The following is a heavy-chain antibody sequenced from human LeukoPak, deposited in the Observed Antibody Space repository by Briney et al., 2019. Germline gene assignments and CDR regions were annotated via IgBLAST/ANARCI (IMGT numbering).Heavy chain of an antibody. CDR2: IYISGST. CDR3: ARALNPLTGTYYFDY. J-gene: IGHJ4*02. D-gene: IGHD4/OR15-4a*01. CDR1: GASINSHY. V-gene: IGHV4-4*07. Sequence: SETLSLTCSVSGASINSHYWTWIRQPAGKGLEWIGRIYISGSTNYSPSLKSRVTMSVDTSKNQFSLNLISLTAADTAVYYCARALNPLTGTYYFDYWGQGTLVTVSS.